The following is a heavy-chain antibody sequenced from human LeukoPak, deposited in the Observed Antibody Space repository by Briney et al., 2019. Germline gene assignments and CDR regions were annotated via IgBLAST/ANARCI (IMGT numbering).Heavy chain of an antibody. CDR3: ATDSMYSSGWYAIDY. V-gene: IGHV1-24*01. D-gene: IGHD6-19*01. CDR1: GYTLTELS. J-gene: IGHJ4*02. Sequence: ASVKVSCKVSGYTLTELSMHWVRQAPGKGLEWMGGFDPEGGETIYAQKFQGRVTMTEDTSTDTAYMELSSLRSEDTAVYYCATDSMYSSGWYAIDYWGQGTLVTVSS. CDR2: FDPEGGET.